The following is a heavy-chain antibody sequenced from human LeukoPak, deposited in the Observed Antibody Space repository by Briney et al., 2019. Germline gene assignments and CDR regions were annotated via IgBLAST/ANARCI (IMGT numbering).Heavy chain of an antibody. CDR3: ARVADWSGHDY. V-gene: IGHV3-64*01. CDR1: GFTFRSYA. Sequence: GGSLRLSCAASGFTFRSYAMHWVRQAPGKGLEYVSAISSNGGSTYYANSVKGRFTISRDNSKNTLYLQMGSLRAEDMAVYYCARVADWSGHDYWGQGTLVTVSS. CDR2: ISSNGGST. D-gene: IGHD1-1*01. J-gene: IGHJ4*02.